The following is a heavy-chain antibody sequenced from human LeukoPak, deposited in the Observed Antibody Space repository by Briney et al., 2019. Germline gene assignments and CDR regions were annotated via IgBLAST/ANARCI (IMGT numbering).Heavy chain of an antibody. V-gene: IGHV4-4*07. CDR3: ASTQDDTYSSGWYHPFDY. J-gene: IGHJ4*02. Sequence: PSETLSLTCTVSGGSISSYYWSWIRQPAGKGLEWIGRIYTSGSTNYNPSLKSRVTISVDTSKNQFSLKLSSVTAADTAVYYCASTQDDTYSSGWYHPFDYWGQGTLVTVSS. D-gene: IGHD6-19*01. CDR1: GGSISSYY. CDR2: IYTSGST.